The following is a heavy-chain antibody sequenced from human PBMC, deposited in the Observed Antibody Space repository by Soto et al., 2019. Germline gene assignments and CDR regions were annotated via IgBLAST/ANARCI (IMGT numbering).Heavy chain of an antibody. J-gene: IGHJ5*02. D-gene: IGHD3-22*01. V-gene: IGHV3-33*01. CDR1: GFIFSTYG. Sequence: GGSVRLSCAASGFIFSTYGMHWVRQAPGKGLEWVAVIWYDGSNKYYADSVRGRFTISRDNSKNTLFLQLNSLRVEDTAVYYCARQYDYDSSGYSEDWFDPWGQGTLVTVSS. CDR3: ARQYDYDSSGYSEDWFDP. CDR2: IWYDGSNK.